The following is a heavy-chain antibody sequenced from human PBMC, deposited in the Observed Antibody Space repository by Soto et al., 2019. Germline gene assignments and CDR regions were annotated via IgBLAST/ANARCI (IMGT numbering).Heavy chain of an antibody. CDR1: GGSFSGYY. J-gene: IGHJ4*02. CDR3: ARYKITGLFDY. CDR2: INHSGST. D-gene: IGHD2-8*02. Sequence: QVQLQQWGAGLLKPSETLSLTCAVYGGSFSGYYWTWIRQPPGTGLEWIGEINHSGSTNYNPSLKSRVTISVDTSKNQFSLKLASVTAADTAVYYCARYKITGLFDYWGQGTLVTDSS. V-gene: IGHV4-34*01.